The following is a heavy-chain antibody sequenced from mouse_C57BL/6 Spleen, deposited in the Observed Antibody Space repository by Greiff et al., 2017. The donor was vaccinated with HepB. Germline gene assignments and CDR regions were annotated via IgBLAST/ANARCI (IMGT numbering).Heavy chain of an antibody. CDR3: TRWGYGSFFDY. D-gene: IGHD1-1*01. CDR2: IDPETGGT. J-gene: IGHJ2*01. Sequence: VQVVESGAELVRPGASVTLSCKASGYTFTDYEMHWVKQTPVHGLEWIGAIDPETGGTAYNQKFKGKAILTADKSSSTAYMELRSLTSEDSAVYYCTRWGYGSFFDYWGQGTTLTVSS. CDR1: GYTFTDYE. V-gene: IGHV1-15*01.